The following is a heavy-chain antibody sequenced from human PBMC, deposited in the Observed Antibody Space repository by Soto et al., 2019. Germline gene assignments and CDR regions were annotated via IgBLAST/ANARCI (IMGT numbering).Heavy chain of an antibody. V-gene: IGHV3-53*04. D-gene: IGHD3-10*01. CDR3: VTYSYGSGSYYKRYGMDV. Sequence: GGSLRLSCAASGFTVSSNYMSWVRQAPGKGLEWVSVIYSGGSTYYADSVKGRFTISRHNSKNTLYLQMNSLRAEDTAVYYCVTYSYGSGSYYKRYGMDVWGQGTTVTVSS. CDR2: IYSGGST. J-gene: IGHJ6*02. CDR1: GFTVSSNY.